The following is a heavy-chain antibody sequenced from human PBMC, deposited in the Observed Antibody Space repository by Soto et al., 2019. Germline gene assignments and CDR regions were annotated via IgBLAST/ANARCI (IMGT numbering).Heavy chain of an antibody. CDR1: GYTFTDYF. J-gene: IGHJ5*02. Sequence: QVQLVQSGAEVKKPGASVKISCKASGYTFTDYFIHWVRQAPGQGFEWMGWINPHSRGTNYAQKLQGRVTMTRDTSNSTAYMELRGLRSDDTAVYYCARVTLKAGNWFDPWGQGTLVTVSS. CDR2: INPHSRGT. CDR3: ARVTLKAGNWFDP. V-gene: IGHV1-2*02.